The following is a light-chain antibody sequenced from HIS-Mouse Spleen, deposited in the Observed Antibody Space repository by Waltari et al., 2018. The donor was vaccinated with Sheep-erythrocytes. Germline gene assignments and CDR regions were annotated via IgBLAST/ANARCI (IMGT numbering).Light chain of an antibody. CDR3: YSTDSSGNHVV. CDR2: EDS. J-gene: IGLJ2*01. CDR1: ALPKKY. V-gene: IGLV3-10*01. Sequence: SYELTQPPSVSVSPGQTARITCSGDALPKKYAYWYQQKSGQAPVLVIYEDSKRPSGRPERFSGSSSGTMATLTISGAQVEDEADYYCYSTDSSGNHVVFGGGTKLTVL.